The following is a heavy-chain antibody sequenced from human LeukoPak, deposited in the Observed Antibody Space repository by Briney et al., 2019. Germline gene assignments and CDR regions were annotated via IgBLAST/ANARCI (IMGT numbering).Heavy chain of an antibody. Sequence: SETLSLTCTVSGASISIAYFWGWIRQPPGKGLEWIGRIFRGGSTSYNPSLNSRLTMSMDTSKNQFSLQLTSVTAADTAVYYCARYDSRGSGSTQLEYWGQGILVTISS. J-gene: IGHJ4*02. D-gene: IGHD3-3*01. CDR2: IFRGGST. CDR1: GASISIAYF. CDR3: ARYDSRGSGSTQLEY. V-gene: IGHV4-38-2*02.